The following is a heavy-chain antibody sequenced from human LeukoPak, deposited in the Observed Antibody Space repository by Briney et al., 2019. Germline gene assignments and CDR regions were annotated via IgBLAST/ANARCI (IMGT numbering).Heavy chain of an antibody. V-gene: IGHV3-21*01. J-gene: IGHJ5*02. CDR3: ARADCSSSTCGLRRSWFDP. D-gene: IGHD2-2*01. Sequence: PGGSLRLFYAASGFTLSNYDMNWVRQAPGKGLEWVSSISTSSRYIYYKDSVRGRFTISRDDAKNSLYLEMNSLRAEDTAVYYCARADCSSSTCGLRRSWFDPWGQGTLVTVSS. CDR2: ISTSSRYI. CDR1: GFTLSNYD.